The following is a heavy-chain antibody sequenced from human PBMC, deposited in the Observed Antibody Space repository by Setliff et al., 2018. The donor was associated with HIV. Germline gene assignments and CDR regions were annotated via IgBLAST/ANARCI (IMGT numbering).Heavy chain of an antibody. CDR3: ARVVDTSGGYWGSFYRYMDV. CDR2: IKQDGSEK. Sequence: HPGGSLRLSCAASGFTFRTYWMSWVRQVPGKGLEWVANIKQDGSEKNYVDSVKGRFTISRDNTKNSLYLQMDSLRAEDTAVYYCARVVDTSGGYWGSFYRYMDVWGKGTTVTVSS. CDR1: GFTFRTYW. V-gene: IGHV3-7*03. D-gene: IGHD3-10*01. J-gene: IGHJ6*03.